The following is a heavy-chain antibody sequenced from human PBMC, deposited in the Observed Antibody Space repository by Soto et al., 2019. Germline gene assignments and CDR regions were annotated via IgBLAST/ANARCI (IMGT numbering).Heavy chain of an antibody. CDR3: ARGRDGYNYQIDY. D-gene: IGHD5-12*01. CDR1: GGTFSSYT. CDR2: IIPILGIA. Sequence: QVQLVQSGAEVKKPGSSVKVSCKASGGTFSSYTISWVRQAPGQGLEWMGRIIPILGIANYAQKFQGRVTITADKSTSTAYMELSSLRSEDTAVYYCARGRDGYNYQIDYWGQGTLVTVSS. V-gene: IGHV1-69*02. J-gene: IGHJ4*02.